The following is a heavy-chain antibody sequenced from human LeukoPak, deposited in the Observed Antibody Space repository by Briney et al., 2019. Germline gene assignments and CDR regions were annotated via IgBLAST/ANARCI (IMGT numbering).Heavy chain of an antibody. V-gene: IGHV3-30*02. Sequence: PGGSLRLSCSASGFTFSSYGMHWVRQAPGKGLEWVAFIRYDGSNKYYADSVKGRFTISRDNSKNTLYLQMNGLRAEDTAVYYCAKVRGVPAARLNWFDPWGQGTLVTVSS. CDR2: IRYDGSNK. CDR1: GFTFSSYG. J-gene: IGHJ5*02. D-gene: IGHD2-2*01. CDR3: AKVRGVPAARLNWFDP.